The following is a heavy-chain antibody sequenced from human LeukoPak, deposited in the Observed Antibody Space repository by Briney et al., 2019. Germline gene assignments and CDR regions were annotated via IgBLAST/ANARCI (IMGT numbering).Heavy chain of an antibody. V-gene: IGHV3-30*04. CDR1: GFPFSGYA. CDR3: ARTTDSSTWTLAVY. Sequence: GGSLGFSFAASGFPFSGYAMNWVRQAPAKGLGWLAGISYDGSNKYFADSVKGRFTISRDNSKDTLYLQMSSLRAEDTALYYCARTTDSSTWTLAVYWGQGTLVTVSS. D-gene: IGHD6-13*01. CDR2: ISYDGSNK. J-gene: IGHJ4*02.